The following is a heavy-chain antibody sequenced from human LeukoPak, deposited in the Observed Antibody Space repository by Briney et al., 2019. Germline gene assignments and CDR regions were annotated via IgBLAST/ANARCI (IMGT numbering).Heavy chain of an antibody. V-gene: IGHV4-39*07. CDR3: TRDEELYRHGSHYYEVM. CDR2: LSYSGST. J-gene: IGHJ1*01. Sequence: SETLSLTCSVSGDSMNSKTYYWGWIRQPPGKGLEWIGRLSYSGSTFFNPSLQSRVTISLDTSKNKLSLKLSSVTAADTAVYYCTRDEELYRHGSHYYEVMWGQGTLVTVSS. D-gene: IGHD3-10*01. CDR1: GDSMNSKTYY.